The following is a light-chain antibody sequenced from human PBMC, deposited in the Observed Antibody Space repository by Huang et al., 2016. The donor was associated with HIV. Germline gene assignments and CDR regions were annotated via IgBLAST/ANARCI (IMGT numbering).Light chain of an antibody. CDR2: KAS. Sequence: DIQMTQSPSALSASVGDRVTITCRASQNIFTWLAWYQQKPGKAPKLLSYKASRLESGVPSRFNGSGSGTEFTLTISSLQPDDFATYFCHQYDTLWTFGQGTKVE. J-gene: IGKJ1*01. V-gene: IGKV1-5*03. CDR1: QNIFTW. CDR3: HQYDTLWT.